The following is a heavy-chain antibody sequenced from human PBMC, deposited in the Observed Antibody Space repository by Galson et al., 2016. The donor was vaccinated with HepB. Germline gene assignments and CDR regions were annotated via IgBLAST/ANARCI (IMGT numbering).Heavy chain of an antibody. D-gene: IGHD2-2*01. J-gene: IGHJ6*02. CDR1: GYPFSDYD. CDR3: ARAVSRGTSSFGMDV. CDR2: VNPGNGNT. Sequence: SVKVSCKAFGYPFSDYDIHWVRRAPGQRLEWMGWVNPGNGNTKYSQKFQGRATFTRDTSANTAYMELSSLRSEDTAVYFCARAVSRGTSSFGMDVWGQGTSVIVSS. V-gene: IGHV1-3*01.